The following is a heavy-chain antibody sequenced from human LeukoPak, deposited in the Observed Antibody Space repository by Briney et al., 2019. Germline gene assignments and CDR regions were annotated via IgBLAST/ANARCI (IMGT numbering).Heavy chain of an antibody. CDR2: IYHSGST. CDR1: GGSISSGSYY. D-gene: IGHD4-17*01. Sequence: PSQTLSLTCTVSGGSISSGSYYWSWIRQPAGKGLEWIGEIYHSGSTNYNPSLKSRVTISVDKSKNQFSLKLSSVTAADTAVYYCASAVRFWGQGTLVTVPS. V-gene: IGHV4-61*09. J-gene: IGHJ4*02. CDR3: ASAVRF.